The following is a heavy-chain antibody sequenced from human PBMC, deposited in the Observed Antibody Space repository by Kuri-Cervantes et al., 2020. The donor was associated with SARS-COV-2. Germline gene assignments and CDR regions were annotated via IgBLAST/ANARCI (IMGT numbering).Heavy chain of an antibody. D-gene: IGHD6-13*01. J-gene: IGHJ4*02. CDR3: ASQQLPLFDY. CDR2: IYSGGST. CDR1: GFTVSSNY. V-gene: IGHV3-53*01. Sequence: GESLKISCAASGFTVSSNYMSWVRQAPGKGLEWVSVIYSGGSTYYADSVKGRFTISRDNSKNTLYLQMNSLRDEDTAVYYCASQQLPLFDYWGQGTLVTVSS.